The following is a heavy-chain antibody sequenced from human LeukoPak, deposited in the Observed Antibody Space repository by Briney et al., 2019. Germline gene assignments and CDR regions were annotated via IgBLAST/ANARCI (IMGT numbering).Heavy chain of an antibody. V-gene: IGHV5-51*01. J-gene: IGHJ6*03. CDR1: GYSFTSYW. CDR2: IYPGDSDT. D-gene: IGHD3-10*01. Sequence: KIGEFLKISCKGSGYSFTSYWIGWVRQMPGKGLEWMGIIYPGDSDTRYSPSFQGQVTISADKSISTAYLQWSSLKASDTAMYYCARRNGSGKYYYYYYMDVWGKGTTVTISS. CDR3: ARRNGSGKYYYYYYMDV.